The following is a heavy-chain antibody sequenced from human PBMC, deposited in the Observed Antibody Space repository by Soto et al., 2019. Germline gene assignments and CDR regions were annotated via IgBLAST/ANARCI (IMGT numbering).Heavy chain of an antibody. CDR1: GYKFTTYF. V-gene: IGHV1-46*01. CDR3: VRGYCTTSPCSGDFQF. D-gene: IGHD2-15*01. CDR2: IHPSGDT. J-gene: IGHJ1*01. Sequence: GASVTVSCTASGYKFTTYFIHWVRQAPGQGLEWMGMIHPSGDTGYAQKFRGRVTMTIDTSTTTAYMELRNLTSEDTAVYFSVRGYCTTSPCSGDFQFWGQGTLVTGSS.